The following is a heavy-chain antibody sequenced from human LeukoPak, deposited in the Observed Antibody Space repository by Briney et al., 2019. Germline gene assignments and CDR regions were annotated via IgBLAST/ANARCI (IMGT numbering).Heavy chain of an antibody. D-gene: IGHD1-26*01. J-gene: IGHJ4*02. CDR1: RFIFSSYV. V-gene: IGHV3-30-3*01. CDR2: ISYDGNNK. Sequence: PGGSLRLSCAVSRFIFSSYVMHWVRQAPGKGLEWMSVISYDGNNKYYADSVKGRFTISRDNSKNTLYLQMNSLKTEDTAVYYCARAEMVGAENYFDYWGQGTLVTVSS. CDR3: ARAEMVGAENYFDY.